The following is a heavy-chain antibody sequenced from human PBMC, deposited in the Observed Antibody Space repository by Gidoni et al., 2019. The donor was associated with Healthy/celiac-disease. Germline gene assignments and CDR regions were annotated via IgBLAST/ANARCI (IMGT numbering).Heavy chain of an antibody. Sequence: QVQLVESGGGVVQPGRSLRLSCAASGFTFSSHGMHWVRQAPGKGLEWVAVIWYDGSNKYYADSVKGRFTISRDNSKNTLYLQMNSLRAEDTAVYYCAREEWCSSTSCYGGMDVWGQGTTVTVSS. CDR3: AREEWCSSTSCYGGMDV. J-gene: IGHJ6*02. D-gene: IGHD2-2*01. CDR2: IWYDGSNK. V-gene: IGHV3-33*01. CDR1: GFTFSSHG.